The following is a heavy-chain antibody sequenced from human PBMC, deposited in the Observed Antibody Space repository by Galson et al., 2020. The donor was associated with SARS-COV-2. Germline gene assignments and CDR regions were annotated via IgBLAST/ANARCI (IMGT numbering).Heavy chain of an antibody. D-gene: IGHD5-12*01. CDR1: GDTFSNYA. CDR2: IIPFFGTP. V-gene: IGHV1-69*13. Sequence: SVKVSCKASGDTFSNYAISWVRQAPGQGLEWMGGIIPFFGTPNYAQKFQGRVTITADASTSTAYMELSSLRSDDTAFYYCARDRGGAGYDFDYWGQGTLVTVSS. CDR3: ARDRGGAGYDFDY. J-gene: IGHJ4*02.